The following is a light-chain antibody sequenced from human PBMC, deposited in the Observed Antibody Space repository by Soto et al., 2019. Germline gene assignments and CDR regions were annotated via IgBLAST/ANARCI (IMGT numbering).Light chain of an antibody. CDR3: QHYSTWLWT. CDR1: QSVSSK. V-gene: IGKV3-15*01. Sequence: EIVMTQSPATLSVSPGERATLSCRASQSVSSKLAWYQQKPGQGPRLLIYGASTRATGIPARFSGSGSGTEFTFTISSLQSEDFAVYYCQHYSTWLWTFGQGTKVEIK. J-gene: IGKJ1*01. CDR2: GAS.